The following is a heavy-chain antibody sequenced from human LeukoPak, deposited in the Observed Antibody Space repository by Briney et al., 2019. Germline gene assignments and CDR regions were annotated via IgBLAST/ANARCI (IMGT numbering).Heavy chain of an antibody. CDR2: INPNSGGT. CDR3: ARESTVTTFSLYYYYMDV. CDR1: GYTFIGYF. V-gene: IGHV1-2*06. Sequence: ASVKVSCTASGYTFIGYFMHWVRQAPGQGLEWVGRINPNSGGTNYAQEFQGRVTMTRDTSISTAYMELSRLRSDDTAVYYCARESTVTTFSLYYYYMDVWGKGTTVTVSS. D-gene: IGHD4-17*01. J-gene: IGHJ6*03.